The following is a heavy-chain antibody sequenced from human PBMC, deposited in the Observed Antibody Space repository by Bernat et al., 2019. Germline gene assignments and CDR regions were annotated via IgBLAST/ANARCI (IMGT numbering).Heavy chain of an antibody. V-gene: IGHV3-72*01. CDR2: TRDKAKSYTT. CDR3: ARLPTSVVVTAD. Sequence: EVQLVESGGGLVQPGGSLRLSCAGSGFTLSDHYMDWIRQAPGKGLEWVGLTRDKAKSYTTEYAASVKGRFTISRDDSGNSLYLQMNSLKSEDTDVYYCARLPTSVVVTADWGQGTLVIVSS. D-gene: IGHD2-21*02. J-gene: IGHJ4*02. CDR1: GFTLSDHY.